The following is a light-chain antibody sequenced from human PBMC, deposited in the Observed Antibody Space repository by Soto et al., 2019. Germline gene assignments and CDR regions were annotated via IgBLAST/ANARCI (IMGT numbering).Light chain of an antibody. CDR1: QSVSSSY. CDR3: QQYGSSPFT. CDR2: GAS. J-gene: IGKJ3*01. Sequence: EIVLTQSPGTLSLSPGERATLSCRASQSVSSSYLAWYQQKPGQAPRLLIYGASSRATGIPDRFSGSGSGTDFTLTISSLEPEAFAVYYCQQYGSSPFTFGPGTKVDIK. V-gene: IGKV3-20*01.